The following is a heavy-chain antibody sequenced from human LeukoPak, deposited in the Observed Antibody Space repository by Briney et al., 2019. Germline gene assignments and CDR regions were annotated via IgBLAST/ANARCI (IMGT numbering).Heavy chain of an antibody. J-gene: IGHJ4*02. CDR1: GFTVSSNY. V-gene: IGHV3-53*05. Sequence: GGSLRLSCAASGFTVSSNYMSWVRQAPGKGLEWVSVIYSGGSTYYADSVKGRFTISRDNSKNTLYLQMNSLRAADTAVYYCAKLQLQTNFDYWGQGTLVTVSS. D-gene: IGHD6-6*01. CDR2: IYSGGST. CDR3: AKLQLQTNFDY.